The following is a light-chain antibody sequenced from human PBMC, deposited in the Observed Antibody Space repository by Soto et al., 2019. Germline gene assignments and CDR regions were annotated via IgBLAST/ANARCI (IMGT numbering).Light chain of an antibody. Sequence: QSALTQPPSASGSPGQSVTISCTGTSNDIGGYNYDSWYQQLPGKAPKLMIYAVSQRPSGVPDRFSGSKSGNTASLTVSGLQAEDEADYYCTSYGGSNNFWVFGGGTQLTVL. V-gene: IGLV2-8*01. CDR2: AVS. CDR1: SNDIGGYNY. CDR3: TSYGGSNNFWV. J-gene: IGLJ3*02.